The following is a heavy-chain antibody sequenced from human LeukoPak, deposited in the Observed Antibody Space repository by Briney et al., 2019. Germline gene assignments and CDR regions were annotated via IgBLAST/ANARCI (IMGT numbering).Heavy chain of an antibody. CDR2: IKQDGSEK. J-gene: IGHJ6*03. V-gene: IGHV3-7*01. D-gene: IGHD6-13*01. CDR3: ARVRSSWDPYRFYYYMDV. Sequence: PGGSLRLSCAASGFTFSSYWMSWVRQAPGKGLEWVANIKQDGSEKYYVDSVKGRFTISRDNAKNSLYLQMNSLRAEDTAVYYCARVRSSWDPYRFYYYMDVWGKGTTVTVSS. CDR1: GFTFSSYW.